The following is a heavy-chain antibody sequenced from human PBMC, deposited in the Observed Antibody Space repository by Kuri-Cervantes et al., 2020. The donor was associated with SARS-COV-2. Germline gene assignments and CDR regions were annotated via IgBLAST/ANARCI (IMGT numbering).Heavy chain of an antibody. J-gene: IGHJ5*02. V-gene: IGHV3-48*02. CDR3: ATTWDP. CDR2: IDASGKSR. Sequence: GGSLRLSGAVSGLTFSSRSMNWVRQAPGMGLEWVSHIDASGKSRYYIDSVQGRFTISRDNARNSLYLQKNSLSEEDTAVYYCATTWDPWGQGTLVTVSS. D-gene: IGHD1-14*01. CDR1: GLTFSSRS.